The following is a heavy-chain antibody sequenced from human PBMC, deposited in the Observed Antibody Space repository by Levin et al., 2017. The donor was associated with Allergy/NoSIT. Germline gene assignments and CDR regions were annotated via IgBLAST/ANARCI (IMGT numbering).Heavy chain of an antibody. Sequence: GESLKISCAASGFTFSSYGMHWVRQAPGKGLEWVAVIWYDGSNKYYADSVKGRFTISRDNSKNTLYLQMNSLRAEDTAVYYCASARAGYCSGGSCYALGDWGQGTLVTVSS. CDR3: ASARAGYCSGGSCYALGD. J-gene: IGHJ4*02. CDR1: GFTFSSYG. CDR2: IWYDGSNK. D-gene: IGHD2-15*01. V-gene: IGHV3-33*01.